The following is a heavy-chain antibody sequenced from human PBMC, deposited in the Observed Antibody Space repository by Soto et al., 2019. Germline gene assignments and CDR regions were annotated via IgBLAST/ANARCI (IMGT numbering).Heavy chain of an antibody. V-gene: IGHV3-21*01. CDR3: ATTKGVVPAAISLVTVTDYYYYYYMDV. CDR2: ISSSSSYI. Sequence: GGSLRLSCAASGFTFSSYSMNWVRQAPGKGLEWVSSISSSSSYIYYADSVKGRFTISRDNAKNSLYLQMNSLRAEDTAVYYCATTKGVVPAAISLVTVTDYYYYYYMDVWGKGTTVTVSS. CDR1: GFTFSSYS. D-gene: IGHD2-2*01. J-gene: IGHJ6*03.